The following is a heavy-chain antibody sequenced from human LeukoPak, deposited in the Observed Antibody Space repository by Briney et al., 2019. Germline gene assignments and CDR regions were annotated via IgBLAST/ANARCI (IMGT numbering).Heavy chain of an antibody. CDR3: AREPGIAYDSSGYFDY. D-gene: IGHD3-22*01. V-gene: IGHV3-30*04. CDR1: GFTFSSYA. J-gene: IGHJ4*02. Sequence: GRSLRLSCAASGFTFSSYAMHWVRQAPGKGLEWVAVISYDGSNKYYADSVQGRFTISRDNSKNTLYLQMNSLRAEDTAVYYCAREPGIAYDSSGYFDYWGQETLVTVSS. CDR2: ISYDGSNK.